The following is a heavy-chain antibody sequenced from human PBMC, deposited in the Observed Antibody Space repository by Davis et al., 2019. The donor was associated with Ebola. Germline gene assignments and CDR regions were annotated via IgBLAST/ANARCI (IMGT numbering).Heavy chain of an antibody. CDR3: GVITDY. CDR2: IYSGGST. D-gene: IGHD3-22*01. CDR1: GFTVSSNY. J-gene: IGHJ4*02. V-gene: IGHV3-66*02. Sequence: GESLKISCAASGFTVSSNYMSWVRQAPGKGLEWVSVIYSGGSTYYADSVKGRFTISRDNSKNTLYLQMNSLRAEDTAVYYCGVITDYWGQGTLVTVSS.